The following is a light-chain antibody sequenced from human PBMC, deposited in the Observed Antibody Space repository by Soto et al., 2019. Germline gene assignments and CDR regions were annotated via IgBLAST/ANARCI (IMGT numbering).Light chain of an antibody. V-gene: IGKV3-11*01. CDR2: DTS. J-gene: IGKJ5*01. Sequence: IPLTQSPAILSLSPGESATLSCTASQSVDTYIAWYQQRPGQPPRLLIHDTSHRASGVPARFRGSGSGTDFTLTITSLEPEDFGVYFCQQRRNWVSFGPGTRLEIK. CDR1: QSVDTY. CDR3: QQRRNWVS.